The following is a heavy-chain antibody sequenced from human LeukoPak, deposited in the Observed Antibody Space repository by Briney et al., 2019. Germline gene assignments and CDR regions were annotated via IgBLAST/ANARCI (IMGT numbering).Heavy chain of an antibody. CDR2: IYYSGST. Sequence: PSETLSLTCTVSGGSINSYYWSWIRQPPGKGQEWIAYIYYSGSTNYNPSLKSRVTISVDTSKNQFSLALSSVTAADTAVYYCARQPGGTAAFDLWGQGTMVTVSS. D-gene: IGHD1-14*01. J-gene: IGHJ3*01. CDR3: ARQPGGTAAFDL. CDR1: GGSINSYY. V-gene: IGHV4-59*08.